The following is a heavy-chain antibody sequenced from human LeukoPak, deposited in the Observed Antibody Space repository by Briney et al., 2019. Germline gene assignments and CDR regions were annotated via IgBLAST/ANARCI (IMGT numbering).Heavy chain of an antibody. V-gene: IGHV4-31*03. Sequence: PSQTLSLTCTVSGGSISSGGYYWSWIRQHPGEGLEWIGYIYYSGRTYYSPSLKSRLTISVDMSKNQFSLKLSSVTAADTAVYYCARGQGGGSGPGYWGQGTLVTVSS. CDR2: IYYSGRT. D-gene: IGHD3-10*01. CDR3: ARGQGGGSGPGY. J-gene: IGHJ4*02. CDR1: GGSISSGGYY.